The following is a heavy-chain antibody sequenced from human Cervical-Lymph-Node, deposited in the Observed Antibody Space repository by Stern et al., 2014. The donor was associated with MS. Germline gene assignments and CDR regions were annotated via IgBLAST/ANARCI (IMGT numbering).Heavy chain of an antibody. CDR2: ISAYHGNT. Sequence: VQLVQSGAEVKKPGASVKVSCKASGYTFTSYGISWVRKAPGQGLEWMGWISAYHGNTNYAQKLQGRVTMTTDTSTSTAYMELRSLRSDDTAVYYCARDWAVRGVIIHYYYGMDVWGQGTTVTVSS. V-gene: IGHV1-18*04. D-gene: IGHD3-10*01. CDR3: ARDWAVRGVIIHYYYGMDV. J-gene: IGHJ6*02. CDR1: GYTFTSYG.